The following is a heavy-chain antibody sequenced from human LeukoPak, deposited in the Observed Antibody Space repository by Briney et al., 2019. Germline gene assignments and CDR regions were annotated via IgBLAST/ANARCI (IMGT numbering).Heavy chain of an antibody. J-gene: IGHJ4*02. CDR1: GGSISGGGYY. D-gene: IGHD6-13*01. Sequence: SETLSLTCTVSGGSISGGGYYWGWIRQPPGKGLEWIGSISYSGNTNYNPSLKGRVTISEDTSKNQFSLKVNSVPAEDTAVYYCYSTSVGRPHWGEGTLVTVPS. CDR2: ISYSGNT. V-gene: IGHV4-39*01. CDR3: YSTSVGRPH.